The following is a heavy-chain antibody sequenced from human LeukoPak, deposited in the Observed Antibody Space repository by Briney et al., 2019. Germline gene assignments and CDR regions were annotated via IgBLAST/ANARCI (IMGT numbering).Heavy chain of an antibody. J-gene: IGHJ3*02. CDR2: IYYSGST. CDR3: ASITGDAHADAFDI. D-gene: IGHD7-27*01. Sequence: SQTLSLTCTVSGGSISSGGYSWSWIRQHPGKGLEWIGYIYYSGSTYYNPSLKSRVTISVDTSKNQFSLKLSSVTAADTAVYYCASITGDAHADAFDIWGQGTMVTVSS. CDR1: GGSISSGGYS. V-gene: IGHV4-31*03.